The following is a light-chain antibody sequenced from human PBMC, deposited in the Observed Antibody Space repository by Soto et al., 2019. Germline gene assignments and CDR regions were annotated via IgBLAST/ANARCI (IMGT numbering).Light chain of an antibody. J-gene: IGKJ1*01. CDR3: QPFNGFCT. V-gene: IGKV1-5*03. Sequence: DIQMTQSPSTLSASVGDRVTITCRASQSISGSLAWYQQKPGKAPKLLIYEASNFKSGVPSRFSGSGSGTEYTLTITSLQPDDSASYYCQPFNGFCTFGQGTRVEIK. CDR1: QSISGS. CDR2: EAS.